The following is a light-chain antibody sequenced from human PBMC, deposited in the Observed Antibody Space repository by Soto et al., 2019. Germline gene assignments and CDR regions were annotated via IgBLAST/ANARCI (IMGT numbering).Light chain of an antibody. V-gene: IGLV2-14*01. J-gene: IGLJ3*02. Sequence: QSALTQPPSATGSPGQSVTISCTGTSSDVGGYNYVSWYQQHPGKAPKLIIYEVSNRPSGVSNRFSGSKSGNTASLTISGLQAEDEADYYCNSYTMSILWVFGGGTKVTVL. CDR1: SSDVGGYNY. CDR3: NSYTMSILWV. CDR2: EVS.